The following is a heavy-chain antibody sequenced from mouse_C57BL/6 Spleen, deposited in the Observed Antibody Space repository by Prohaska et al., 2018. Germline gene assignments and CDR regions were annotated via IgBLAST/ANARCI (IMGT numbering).Heavy chain of an antibody. J-gene: IGHJ4*01. Sequence: EVQLVESGGGLVQPKGSLKLSCAASGFSFNTYALNSVRQAPGKGLEWVARIRSKSNNYATYYEDSVKDRFTISRDDSESMLYLKMNNLKTEDTAMYYCVRCRNYGMDYWGQGTSVTVSS. D-gene: IGHD2-5*01. CDR3: VRCRNYGMDY. V-gene: IGHV10-1*01. CDR2: IRSKSNNYAT. CDR1: GFSFNTYA.